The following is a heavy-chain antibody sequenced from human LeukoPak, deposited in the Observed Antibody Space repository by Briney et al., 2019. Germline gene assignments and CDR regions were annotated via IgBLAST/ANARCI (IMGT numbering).Heavy chain of an antibody. J-gene: IGHJ6*02. D-gene: IGHD5-18*01. CDR3: ARHGRIQLWLRRSDYYFGMDV. V-gene: IGHV5-51*01. Sequence: GESLKISCKGFGYSFTSYWIGWVRQMPGKGLEWMGSIYPGDSDTRYSPSFQAKVPISADKPISTAYLQWGSLKASDTAMYYCARHGRIQLWLRRSDYYFGMDVGGQGTTVTVSS. CDR2: IYPGDSDT. CDR1: GYSFTSYW.